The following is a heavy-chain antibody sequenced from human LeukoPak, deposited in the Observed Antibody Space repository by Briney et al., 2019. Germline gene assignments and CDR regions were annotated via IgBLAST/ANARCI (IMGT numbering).Heavy chain of an antibody. V-gene: IGHV4-34*01. J-gene: IGHJ4*02. CDR1: GEFFGGSY. D-gene: IGHD6-13*01. CDR3: ARGLYLTTRGGAAAGFLDY. CDR2: VNHSGNT. Sequence: PSETLSFTCTVHGEFFGGSYWNWIRQSPGKGLEWIGEVNHSGNTNYNPSLKSRVTISVDTSQKQFSLRLSSVTAADTAVYYCARGLYLTTRGGAAAGFLDYWGQGNLVTVSS.